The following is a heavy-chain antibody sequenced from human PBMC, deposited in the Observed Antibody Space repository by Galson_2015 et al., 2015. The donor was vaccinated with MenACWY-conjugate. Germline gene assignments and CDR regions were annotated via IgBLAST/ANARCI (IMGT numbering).Heavy chain of an antibody. Sequence: QSGAEVTKPGESLKISCTGSGSSFTSYWIGWVRQMPGKGLEWMGIIYPGDSDTRYSPSFQGQVTISADKSISTAYLQWSSLKASDTAMYYCARLECGGDCYSRRGYFDLWGRSTLGTVSS. CDR2: IYPGDSDT. CDR1: GSSFTSYW. CDR3: ARLECGGDCYSRRGYFDL. D-gene: IGHD2-21*02. V-gene: IGHV5-51*01. J-gene: IGHJ2*01.